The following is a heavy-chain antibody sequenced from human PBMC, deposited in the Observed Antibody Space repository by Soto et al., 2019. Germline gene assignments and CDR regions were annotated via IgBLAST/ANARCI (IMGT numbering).Heavy chain of an antibody. D-gene: IGHD3-16*01. CDR2: IKPGTSDI. Sequence: GESLKISCEGAGYKLGSAWIGWVRRKPGKGLEWMGIIKPGTSDIRYSPSFRGQVTISADEAANTAFLQWSSLKTSDTAIYYCARQISFVCDSWGQGTLVTVSS. CDR1: GYKLGSAW. J-gene: IGHJ4*02. V-gene: IGHV5-51*01. CDR3: ARQISFVCDS.